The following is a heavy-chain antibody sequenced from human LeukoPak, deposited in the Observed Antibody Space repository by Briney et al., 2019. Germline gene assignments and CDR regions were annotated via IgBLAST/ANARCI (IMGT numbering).Heavy chain of an antibody. CDR3: ARGEWGSGSSPFDY. J-gene: IGHJ4*02. CDR2: MNPNRGNT. Sequence: ASVKVSCKASGYTFTSYDINWVRQATGQGLEWKGWMNPNRGNTGNAQKVQGRGTMTRNTSISTAYMELSSLRSEDTAVYYCARGEWGSGSSPFDYWGQGTLVTVSS. D-gene: IGHD3-16*01. V-gene: IGHV1-8*01. CDR1: GYTFTSYD.